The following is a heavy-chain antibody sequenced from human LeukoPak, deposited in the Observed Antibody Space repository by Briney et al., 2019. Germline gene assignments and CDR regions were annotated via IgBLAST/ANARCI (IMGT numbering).Heavy chain of an antibody. CDR2: IKQDGSEK. J-gene: IGHJ4*02. V-gene: IGHV3-7*01. CDR1: GFTFSSYW. D-gene: IGHD3-3*01. Sequence: GGSLRLYCAASGFTFSSYWMSWVRQAPGKGLEWVANIKQDGSEKYYVDSVKGRFTISRDNAKNSLYLQMNSLRAEDTAVYYCARTLYDFWSGYYGGTLFDYWGQGTLVTVSS. CDR3: ARTLYDFWSGYYGGTLFDY.